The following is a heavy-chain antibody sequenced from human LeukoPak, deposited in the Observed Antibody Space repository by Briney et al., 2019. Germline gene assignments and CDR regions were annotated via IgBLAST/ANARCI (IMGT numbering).Heavy chain of an antibody. CDR1: GFTVSSNY. D-gene: IGHD3-3*01. Sequence: GGSLRLSCAASGFTVSSNYMSWVRQAPGKGLEWVSVIYRGGSTYYADSVKGRFTISRDNSKNSLYLQMNSLRAEDTAVYYCARDATLEGYYDFWSGAAPPTYYMDVWGKGTTVTVSS. CDR2: IYRGGST. V-gene: IGHV3-66*01. CDR3: ARDATLEGYYDFWSGAAPPTYYMDV. J-gene: IGHJ6*03.